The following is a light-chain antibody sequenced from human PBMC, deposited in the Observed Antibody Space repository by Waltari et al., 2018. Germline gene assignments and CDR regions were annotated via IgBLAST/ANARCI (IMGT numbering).Light chain of an antibody. CDR1: SSDVGSYNY. Sequence: QFALTQPASVSGSRGPSITISCTGTSSDVGSYNYVSWYQQHPGQAPKLMIYDVSKRPSGVSNRFSGSKSGNTTSLTISGLQAEDEADYYCTSYTSSNTYVFGTGTKFTVL. CDR2: DVS. J-gene: IGLJ1*01. CDR3: TSYTSSNTYV. V-gene: IGLV2-14*01.